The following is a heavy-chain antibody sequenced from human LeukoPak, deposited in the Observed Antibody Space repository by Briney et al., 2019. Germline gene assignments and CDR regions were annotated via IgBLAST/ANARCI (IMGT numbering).Heavy chain of an antibody. CDR3: VKGGYGGYTLGIDY. Sequence: GGSLRLSCSASGFTFSSYTMHWVRQAPGKGLEYVSAISTSGGSSYYAESVKDRFTISRENSKNTLYLQMSSLRAEDTAVYYCVKGGYGGYTLGIDYWGQGTLVTVSS. V-gene: IGHV3-64D*09. CDR1: GFTFSSYT. J-gene: IGHJ4*02. CDR2: ISTSGGSS. D-gene: IGHD5-12*01.